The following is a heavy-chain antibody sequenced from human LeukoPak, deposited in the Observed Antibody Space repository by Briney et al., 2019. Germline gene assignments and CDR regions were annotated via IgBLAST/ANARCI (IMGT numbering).Heavy chain of an antibody. CDR2: IKQDGSEK. Sequence: GGSLRLSCTASGFTFSTYWMNWVRQAPGKGLEWVANIKQDGSEKYYVDSVKGRFTISGDNAKNSLYLQMNSLRAEDTAVYYCAAESTVSTGAFDMWGQGTMVTVSS. D-gene: IGHD4-11*01. J-gene: IGHJ3*02. V-gene: IGHV3-7*01. CDR3: AAESTVSTGAFDM. CDR1: GFTFSTYW.